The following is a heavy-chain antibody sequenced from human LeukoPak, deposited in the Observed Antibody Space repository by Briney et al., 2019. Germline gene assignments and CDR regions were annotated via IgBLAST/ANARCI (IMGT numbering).Heavy chain of an antibody. CDR2: ISHSGST. V-gene: IGHV4-38-2*01. Sequence: PSETLSLTCAVSGYSFSSGYYWGWVRQPPGKGLEWIGTISHSGSTYYNPSLKSRVTISVDTSKNQFSLKLSSVTAADTAVYYCARSPGGSNWYLYFDYWGRGTLVTVSS. CDR1: GYSFSSGYY. D-gene: IGHD6-13*01. CDR3: ARSPGGSNWYLYFDY. J-gene: IGHJ4*02.